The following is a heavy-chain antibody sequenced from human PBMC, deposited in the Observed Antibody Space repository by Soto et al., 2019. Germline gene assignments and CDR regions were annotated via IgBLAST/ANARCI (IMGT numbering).Heavy chain of an antibody. J-gene: IGHJ4*02. CDR3: ARGNNFDYGED. CDR2: IYYTGTT. V-gene: IGHV4-31*03. CDR1: GGSINRGGNY. Sequence: SETLSLTCTVSGGSINRGGNYWSWVRQHPGKGLEWIGYIYYTGTTHYNPSLRSRVIISIDTSKNQFSLHLSSVTAADTAMYYCARGNNFDYGEDWGQGTLVTVSS. D-gene: IGHD4-17*01.